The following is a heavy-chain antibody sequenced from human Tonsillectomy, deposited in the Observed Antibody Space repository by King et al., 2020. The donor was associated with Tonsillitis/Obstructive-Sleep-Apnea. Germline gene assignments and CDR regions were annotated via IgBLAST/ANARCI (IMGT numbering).Heavy chain of an antibody. CDR3: ARHPYGSYGSGPIDY. V-gene: IGHV4-39*01. D-gene: IGHD3-10*01. CDR1: GGSISSSSYY. CDR2: IYYSGSI. J-gene: IGHJ4*02. Sequence: QLQESGPGLVKPSETLSLTCTVSGGSISSSSYYWGWIRQPPGKGLELIGGIYYSGSIYSNPSLKSRGTISVDTANNQFSLKLSSVTAADTAVYYCARHPYGSYGSGPIDYWGQGTLVTVSS.